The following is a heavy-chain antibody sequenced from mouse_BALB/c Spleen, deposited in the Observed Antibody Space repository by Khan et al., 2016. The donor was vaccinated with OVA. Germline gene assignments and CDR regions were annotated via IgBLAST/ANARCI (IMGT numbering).Heavy chain of an antibody. CDR1: GYTFTDFA. Sequence: QVQLKQSGAELARPGVAVKISCKGSGYTFTDFAMHWVKRGHTKSLEWIGVISTYSGDADYNQKFKGKASMTVDKSSSTAYMELARLKSEDSAIYYCVRGEWFAYWGQGTLVTVSA. D-gene: IGHD2-13*01. J-gene: IGHJ3*01. CDR2: ISTYSGDA. CDR3: VRGEWFAY. V-gene: IGHV1S137*01.